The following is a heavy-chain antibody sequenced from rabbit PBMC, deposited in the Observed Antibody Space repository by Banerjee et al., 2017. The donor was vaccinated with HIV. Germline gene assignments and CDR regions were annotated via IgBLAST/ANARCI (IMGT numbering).Heavy chain of an antibody. D-gene: IGHD4-1*01. CDR1: GLDFSSSYW. Sequence: EESGGGLVKPEGSLTLTCKASGLDFSSSYWICWVRQAPGKGLEWIGCIGTGSSGNTYYASWAKGRFTISKISSTTVTLQMTSLTAADTATYFCARDLAGVIGWNFNLWGPGTLVTV. V-gene: IGHV1S45*01. CDR2: IGTGSSGNT. CDR3: ARDLAGVIGWNFNL. J-gene: IGHJ4*01.